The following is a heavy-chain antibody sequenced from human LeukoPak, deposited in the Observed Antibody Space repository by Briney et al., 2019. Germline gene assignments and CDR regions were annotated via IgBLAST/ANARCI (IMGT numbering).Heavy chain of an antibody. J-gene: IGHJ4*02. D-gene: IGHD4-17*01. CDR1: GGSISNYY. V-gene: IGHV4-59*12. CDR2: IYYTGST. Sequence: SETLSLTCTVSGGSISNYYWSWIRQPPGRGLEWIGFIYYTGSTNYNPSLKSRVTISVDTSKNQFSLKLSSVTAADTAVYYCASGLRRSGIDYWGQGTLVTVSS. CDR3: ASGLRRSGIDY.